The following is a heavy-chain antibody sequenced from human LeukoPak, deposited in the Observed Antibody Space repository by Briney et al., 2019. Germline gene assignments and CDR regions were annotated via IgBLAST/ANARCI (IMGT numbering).Heavy chain of an antibody. V-gene: IGHV4-39*01. CDR2: NYYAGGT. J-gene: IGHJ6*02. D-gene: IGHD3-10*01. CDR1: GGSISSSSYY. CDR3: ARGFGESEYYHYGMDV. Sequence: PSETLSLACTVSGGSISSSSYYWGWIRQPPGRGLDWIGTNYYAGGTYYNPSLKSRVTISVDTSKNQFSLRLSSVTAADTAVYYCARGFGESEYYHYGMDVWGQGTTVTVSS.